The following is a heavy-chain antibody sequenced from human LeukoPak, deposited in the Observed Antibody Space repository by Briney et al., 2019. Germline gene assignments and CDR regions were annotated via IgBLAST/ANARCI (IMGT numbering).Heavy chain of an antibody. CDR1: GGSISSYS. CDR3: ARVIYYYDSSGYYAYYFDY. J-gene: IGHJ4*02. CDR2: IYYSGST. D-gene: IGHD3-22*01. V-gene: IGHV4-59*01. Sequence: SETLSLTCAVSGGSISSYSWSWIRQPPGKGLEWIGYIYYSGSTNYNPSLKSRVTISVATSKNQFSLKLSSVTAADTAVYYCARVIYYYDSSGYYAYYFDYWGQGTLVTVSS.